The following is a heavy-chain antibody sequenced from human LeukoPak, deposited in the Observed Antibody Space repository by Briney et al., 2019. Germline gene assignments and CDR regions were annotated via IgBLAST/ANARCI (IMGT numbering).Heavy chain of an antibody. Sequence: GGSLRLSCAASGFTVSSNYMSWVRQAPGKGLEWVSVIYSGGSTYYADPVKGRFTISRHNSKNTLYLQMNSLRAEDTAVYYCTRDLVVAGNLIYYYYGMDVWGQGTTVTVSS. CDR2: IYSGGST. J-gene: IGHJ6*02. V-gene: IGHV3-53*04. D-gene: IGHD2-15*01. CDR3: TRDLVVAGNLIYYYYGMDV. CDR1: GFTVSSNY.